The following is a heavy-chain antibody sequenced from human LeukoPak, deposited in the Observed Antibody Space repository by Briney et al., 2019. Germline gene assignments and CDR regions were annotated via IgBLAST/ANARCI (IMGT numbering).Heavy chain of an antibody. D-gene: IGHD3-3*01. CDR3: ARGRITIFGVIGVY. J-gene: IGHJ4*02. Sequence: ASVKVSCKASGCTFTSYDINWVRQATGQGLEWMGWMNPNSGNTGYAQKFQGRVTITRNTSISTAYMEQSSLRSEDTAVYYCARGRITIFGVIGVYWGQGTLVTVSS. CDR2: MNPNSGNT. CDR1: GCTFTSYD. V-gene: IGHV1-8*03.